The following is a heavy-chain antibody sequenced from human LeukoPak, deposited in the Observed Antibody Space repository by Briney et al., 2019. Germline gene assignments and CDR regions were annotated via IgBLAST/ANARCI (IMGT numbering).Heavy chain of an antibody. Sequence: PGGSLRLSCAASGFTVSSNYMSWVRQAPGKGLEWVSVIYSGGSTYYADSVKGRFTIPRDNAKNSLYLQMNSLRAEDTAVYYCARGGHPFLEWDYYYYGMDVWGQGTTVTVSS. V-gene: IGHV3-66*01. CDR3: ARGGHPFLEWDYYYYGMDV. CDR2: IYSGGST. D-gene: IGHD3-3*02. CDR1: GFTVSSNY. J-gene: IGHJ6*02.